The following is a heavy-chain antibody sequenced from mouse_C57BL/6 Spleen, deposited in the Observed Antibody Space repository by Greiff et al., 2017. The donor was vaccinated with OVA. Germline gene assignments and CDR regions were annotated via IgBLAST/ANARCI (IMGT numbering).Heavy chain of an antibody. J-gene: IGHJ2*01. CDR1: GYTFTSYT. V-gene: IGHV1-4*01. CDR3: ARFERTYYFDY. CDR2: INPSSGYT. Sequence: VQRVESGAELARPGASVKMSCKASGYTFTSYTMHWVKQRPGQGLEWIGYINPSSGYTKYNQKFKDKATLTADKSSSTAYMQLSSLTSEDSAVYYCARFERTYYFDYWGQGTTLTVSS.